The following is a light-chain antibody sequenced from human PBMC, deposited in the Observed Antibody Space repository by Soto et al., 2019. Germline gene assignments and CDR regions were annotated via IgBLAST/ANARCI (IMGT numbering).Light chain of an antibody. J-gene: IGKJ5*01. CDR2: GAS. CDR3: QQYGSSPRT. V-gene: IGKV3-20*01. Sequence: IVLTPSAFTLSLYPGERATLSYRASQSVSSSFLSWYQQKVGQAPRLLIYGASSRAIGIPDRFSGSGSGTDFTLTISRLEPEDFAVYYCQQYGSSPRTFGQGTRLEI. CDR1: QSVSSSF.